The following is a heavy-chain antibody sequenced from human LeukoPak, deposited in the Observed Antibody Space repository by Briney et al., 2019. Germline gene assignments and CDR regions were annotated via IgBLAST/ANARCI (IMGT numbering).Heavy chain of an antibody. D-gene: IGHD1-26*01. V-gene: IGHV3-30-3*01. CDR2: ISYDGSNK. CDR3: AKVGLVGAIAVP. J-gene: IGHJ5*02. CDR1: GFTFSSYA. Sequence: PGGSLRLSCAASGFTFSSYAMHWVRQAPGKGLEWVAVISYDGSNKYYADSVKGRFTISRDNAKNSLYLQMNSLRAEDTALYYCAKVGLVGAIAVPWGQGSLVTVSS.